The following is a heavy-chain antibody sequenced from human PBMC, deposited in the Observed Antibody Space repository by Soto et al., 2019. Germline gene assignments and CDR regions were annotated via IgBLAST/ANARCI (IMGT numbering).Heavy chain of an antibody. Sequence: QVHLVESGGGVVQPGRSLRLSCAASGFMFSSYAMHWVRQAPGKGLEWVAVISYDGSNEYYADSVKGRFTISRDNTKNTLGLQMNTLRREDTAVYYCARPLEAGHFHYYGMNVW. CDR2: ISYDGSNE. V-gene: IGHV3-30-3*01. D-gene: IGHD6-13*01. CDR3: ARPLEAGHFHYYGMNV. J-gene: IGHJ6*01. CDR1: GFMFSSYA.